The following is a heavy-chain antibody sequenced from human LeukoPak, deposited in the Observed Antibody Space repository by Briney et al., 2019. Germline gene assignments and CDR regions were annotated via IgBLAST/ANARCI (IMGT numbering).Heavy chain of an antibody. Sequence: GGSLRLSCATSGFTFSNYWMSWVRRAPGKGLEWVANIKQDGSDKYYVDSVKGRFTISRDNAKNSLYLQMNTLRAEDTAVYYCARGEGLGTTNGGYYFAYWGQGSLVIVSS. J-gene: IGHJ4*02. CDR1: GFTFSNYW. V-gene: IGHV3-7*04. CDR3: ARGEGLGTTNGGYYFAY. CDR2: IKQDGSDK. D-gene: IGHD1-26*01.